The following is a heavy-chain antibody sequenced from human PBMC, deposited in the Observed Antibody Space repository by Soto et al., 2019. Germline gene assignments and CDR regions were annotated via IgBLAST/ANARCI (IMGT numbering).Heavy chain of an antibody. CDR1: GGSISSSSYF. CDR2: IYYSGST. Sequence: SETLSITCTVSGGSISSSSYFWGWIRQPPGKGLEWIGSIYYSGSTYYNPSLKSRVTISVDTSKSQFSLKLSSVTAADTAVYYCARQLWFGELGWFDPWGQGTLVPVSS. D-gene: IGHD3-10*01. J-gene: IGHJ5*02. V-gene: IGHV4-39*01. CDR3: ARQLWFGELGWFDP.